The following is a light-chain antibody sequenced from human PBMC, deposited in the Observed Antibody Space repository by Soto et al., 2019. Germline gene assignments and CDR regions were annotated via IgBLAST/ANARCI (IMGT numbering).Light chain of an antibody. CDR2: DVS. CDR1: STDVGRYNY. CDR3: TSYTSDSTYV. J-gene: IGLJ1*01. Sequence: QSLLTQPSSVSGSPGQSITISCPGTSTDVGRYNYVSWYQQHPGKAPKLMVYDVSNRPSWVSNRFSGSKSGITASLTISGLQAEDEADYYCTSYTSDSTYVFGTGTKVTVL. V-gene: IGLV2-14*01.